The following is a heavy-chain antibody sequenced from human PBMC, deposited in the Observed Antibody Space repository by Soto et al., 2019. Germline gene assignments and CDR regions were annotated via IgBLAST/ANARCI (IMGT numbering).Heavy chain of an antibody. CDR1: GFTFSSYD. Sequence: GGSLRLSCAASGFTFSSYDMHWVRQPTGKGLEWVSAIGTAGDTYYPDSVKGRFTISRENAKNSLYLQMNSLRAGGTAVYYCARVLRGYSGFEDYYDYWGQGA. V-gene: IGHV3-13*04. CDR3: ARVLRGYSGFEDYYDY. D-gene: IGHD5-12*01. CDR2: IGTAGDT. J-gene: IGHJ4*02.